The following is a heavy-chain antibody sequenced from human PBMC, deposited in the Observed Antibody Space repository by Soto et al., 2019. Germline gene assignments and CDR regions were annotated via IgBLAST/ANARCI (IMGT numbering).Heavy chain of an antibody. CDR3: TRPHCSSTSCYPGDWFDP. Sequence: GGSLRLSCAASGFTFSGSAMHWVRQASGKGLEWVGRIRSKANSYATAYAASVKGRFTISRDDSKNTAYLQMNSLKTEDTAVYYCTRPHCSSTSCYPGDWFDPWRHGTLVTVSS. D-gene: IGHD2-2*01. CDR2: IRSKANSYAT. V-gene: IGHV3-73*01. CDR1: GFTFSGSA. J-gene: IGHJ5*02.